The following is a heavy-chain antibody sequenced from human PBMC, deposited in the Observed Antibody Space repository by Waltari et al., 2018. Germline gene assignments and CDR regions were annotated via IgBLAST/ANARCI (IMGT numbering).Heavy chain of an antibody. CDR1: GVSPSDHF. CDR3: ARMYYYDYYYGMDV. Sequence: QVQLQESGPGLLKSSETMSLTCSVAGVSPSDHFWSWVRQSPGKGLLLIGNVYYRGTTTYNPSLKSRVTISIDTSKNQFSLKLNSVTAADTAIYYCARMYYYDYYYGMDVWGQGTTVIVSS. J-gene: IGHJ6*02. D-gene: IGHD3-10*01. CDR2: VYYRGTT. V-gene: IGHV4-59*11.